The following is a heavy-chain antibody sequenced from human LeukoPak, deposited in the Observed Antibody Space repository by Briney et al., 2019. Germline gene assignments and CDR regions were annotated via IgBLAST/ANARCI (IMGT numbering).Heavy chain of an antibody. D-gene: IGHD3-10*01. Sequence: PGRSLRLSCAAFGFTFDDYAMHWVRQAPGKGLEWVSGISWNSGSIGYADSVKGRFTISRDNAKNSLYLQMNSLRAEDTALYYCAKGRYRGVISLTIDYWGQGTLVTVSS. J-gene: IGHJ4*02. CDR1: GFTFDDYA. V-gene: IGHV3-9*01. CDR3: AKGRYRGVISLTIDY. CDR2: ISWNSGSI.